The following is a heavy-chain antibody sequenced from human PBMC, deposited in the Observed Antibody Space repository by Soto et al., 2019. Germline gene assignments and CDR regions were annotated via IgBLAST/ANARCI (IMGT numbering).Heavy chain of an antibody. V-gene: IGHV3-23*01. J-gene: IGHJ4*02. Sequence: GGSLRLSCAASGFTFSSYAMSWVRQAPGKGLEWVSAISGSGGSTYYADSVKGRFTISRDNSKNTLYLQMNSLRAEDTAVYYCAKDPYGIAVAGAYYFDYWGQGTLVTVSS. CDR3: AKDPYGIAVAGAYYFDY. CDR2: ISGSGGST. CDR1: GFTFSSYA. D-gene: IGHD6-19*01.